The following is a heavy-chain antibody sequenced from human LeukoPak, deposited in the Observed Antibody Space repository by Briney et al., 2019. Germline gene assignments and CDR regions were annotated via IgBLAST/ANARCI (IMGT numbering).Heavy chain of an antibody. J-gene: IGHJ5*02. Sequence: ASVKVSCKASGYTFTGYYMHWVRQAPGQGLEWMGWINPNSGGTNYAQKFQGRVTMTRDTSISTAYMELSRLRSDDTAVCYCARARYSGSYGWFDPWGQGTLVTVSS. CDR3: ARARYSGSYGWFDP. V-gene: IGHV1-2*02. D-gene: IGHD1-26*01. CDR1: GYTFTGYY. CDR2: INPNSGGT.